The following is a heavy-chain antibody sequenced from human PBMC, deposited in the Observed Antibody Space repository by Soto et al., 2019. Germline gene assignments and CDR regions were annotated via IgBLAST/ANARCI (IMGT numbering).Heavy chain of an antibody. Sequence: QVQLVQSGAEVKKPGASVKVSCKASGYTFTSYAMHWVRQAPGQRLEWMGWINAGNGNTKYSQKFQGRVTITRDTSASTAYMELSSLRSEDTAVYYCARSDWVSDAFDIWGQGTMVTVSS. V-gene: IGHV1-3*01. CDR1: GYTFTSYA. CDR2: INAGNGNT. J-gene: IGHJ3*02. D-gene: IGHD3-16*01. CDR3: ARSDWVSDAFDI.